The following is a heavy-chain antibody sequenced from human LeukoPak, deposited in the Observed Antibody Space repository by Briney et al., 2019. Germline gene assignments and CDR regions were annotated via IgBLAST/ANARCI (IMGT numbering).Heavy chain of an antibody. D-gene: IGHD2-2*01. CDR1: GYTFTGYY. V-gene: IGHV1-2*02. J-gene: IGHJ5*02. CDR3: ARGVPAASPGWYDP. Sequence: GASVKVPCKASGYTFTGYYMHWVRQAPGQGLEWMGWINPNSGGTNYAQKFQGRVTMTRDASISTAYMELSRLRSDDTAVYYCARGVPAASPGWYDPWGQGTLVTVSS. CDR2: INPNSGGT.